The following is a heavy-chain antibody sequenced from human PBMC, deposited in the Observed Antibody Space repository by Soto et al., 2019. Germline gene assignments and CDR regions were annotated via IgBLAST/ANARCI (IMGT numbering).Heavy chain of an antibody. CDR3: ARWSITMVRGVSYGMDV. CDR1: GYTFTSYY. Sequence: GASVKVSCKASGYTFTSYYMHWVRQAPGQGLEWMGIINPSGGSTSYAQKFQGRVTMTRDTSTSTVYMELSSLRPEDTAVYYCARWSITMVRGVSYGMDVWGQGTTVTVSS. D-gene: IGHD3-10*01. V-gene: IGHV1-46*01. J-gene: IGHJ6*02. CDR2: INPSGGST.